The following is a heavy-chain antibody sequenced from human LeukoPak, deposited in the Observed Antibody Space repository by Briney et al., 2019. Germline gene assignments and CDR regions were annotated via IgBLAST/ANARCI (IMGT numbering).Heavy chain of an antibody. J-gene: IGHJ4*02. CDR3: AKDRGLWCGELLPFDY. V-gene: IGHV3-23*01. D-gene: IGHD3-10*01. Sequence: GGSLRLSCAASGFTFSSYAMSWVRQAPGQGLEWVSAISGSGGSTYYADSVKGRFTISRDNSKNTLYLKMNSLRAEDTAVYYCAKDRGLWCGELLPFDYWGQGTLVTVSS. CDR1: GFTFSSYA. CDR2: ISGSGGST.